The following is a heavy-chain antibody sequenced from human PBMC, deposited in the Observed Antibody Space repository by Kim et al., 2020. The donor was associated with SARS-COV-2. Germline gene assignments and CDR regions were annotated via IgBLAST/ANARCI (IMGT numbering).Heavy chain of an antibody. D-gene: IGHD6-6*01. CDR1: GGSISSYY. V-gene: IGHV4-59*13. J-gene: IGHJ4*02. CDR3: AREGGRAARTRLDY. Sequence: SETLSLTCTVSGGSISSYYWSWIRQPPGKGLEWIGYIYYSGSTNYNPSLKSRVTISVDTSKNQFSLKLSSVTAADTAVYYCAREGGRAARTRLDYWGQGTLVTVSS. CDR2: IYYSGST.